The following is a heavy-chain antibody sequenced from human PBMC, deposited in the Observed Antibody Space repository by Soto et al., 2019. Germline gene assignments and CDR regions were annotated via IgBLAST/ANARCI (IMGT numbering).Heavy chain of an antibody. Sequence: SVKVSCKASGGTFSSYAISWVRQAPGQGLEWMGGIIPIFGTANYAQKFQGRVTITADESTSTAYMELSSLRSEDTAVYYCARGYCSGGSCYSGDYFDYWGQGTLVTVSS. J-gene: IGHJ4*02. CDR3: ARGYCSGGSCYSGDYFDY. CDR1: GGTFSSYA. V-gene: IGHV1-69*13. CDR2: IIPIFGTA. D-gene: IGHD2-15*01.